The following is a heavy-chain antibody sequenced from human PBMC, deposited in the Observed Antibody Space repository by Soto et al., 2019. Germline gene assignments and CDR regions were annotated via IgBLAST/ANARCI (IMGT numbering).Heavy chain of an antibody. CDR1: GGSISSGGYY. V-gene: IGHV4-31*03. D-gene: IGHD3-22*01. J-gene: IGHJ6*02. CDR3: ARGYDSSGYYPDPYYYYAMDV. CDR2: IHYSGST. Sequence: QVQLQESGPGLVKPSQTLSLTCTVSGGSISSGGYYWSWIRQHPGKGLEWIGHIHYSGSTYYNPSLKSRVTVSVDRSKNQFSLKLSSVTAAATAVYYCARGYDSSGYYPDPYYYYAMDVWGQGTTVTVSS.